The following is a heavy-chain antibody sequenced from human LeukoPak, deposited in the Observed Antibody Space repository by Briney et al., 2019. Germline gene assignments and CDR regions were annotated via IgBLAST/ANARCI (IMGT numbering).Heavy chain of an antibody. CDR3: ARLRGYGDYPIDRHHFDY. D-gene: IGHD4-17*01. CDR2: IYPGDSDT. J-gene: IGHJ4*02. Sequence: GESLKISCKGSGYSFTSYWIGWVRQMPGKGLEWMGIIYPGDSDTRYSPSFQGQVTISADKSISTAYLQWSSLKASDTAMHYCARLRGYGDYPIDRHHFDYWGQGTLVTVSS. V-gene: IGHV5-51*01. CDR1: GYSFTSYW.